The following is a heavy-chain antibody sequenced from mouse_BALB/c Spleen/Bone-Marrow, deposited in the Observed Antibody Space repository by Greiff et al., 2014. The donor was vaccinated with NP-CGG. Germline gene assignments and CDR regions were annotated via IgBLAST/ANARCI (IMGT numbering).Heavy chain of an antibody. Sequence: VQLQQSGAELVRPGSSVKISCKASGYAFSSYWLNWVKQRPGQGLEWIGQIYPGDDDTTYNGKFKGKATLTADKSSSTAYMQLSSLTSEDSAVYFCTRRYYDYDVRYFDYRGQGTTLTVS. D-gene: IGHD2-4*01. J-gene: IGHJ2*01. V-gene: IGHV1-80*01. CDR2: IYPGDDDT. CDR1: GYAFSSYW. CDR3: TRRYYDYDVRYFDY.